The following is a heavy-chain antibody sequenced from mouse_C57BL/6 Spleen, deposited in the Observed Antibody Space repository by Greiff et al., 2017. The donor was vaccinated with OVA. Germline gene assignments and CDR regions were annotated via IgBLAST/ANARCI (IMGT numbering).Heavy chain of an antibody. J-gene: IGHJ4*01. CDR2: IYPGSGST. Sequence: QVQLKQPGAELVKPGASVKMSCKASGYTFTSYWITWVKQRPGQGLEWIGDIYPGSGSTNYNEKFKSKATLTVDTSSSTADMQLSSLTSEDSAVYYCARFPYYSNRFDAMDYWGQGTSVTVSS. D-gene: IGHD2-5*01. V-gene: IGHV1-55*01. CDR1: GYTFTSYW. CDR3: ARFPYYSNRFDAMDY.